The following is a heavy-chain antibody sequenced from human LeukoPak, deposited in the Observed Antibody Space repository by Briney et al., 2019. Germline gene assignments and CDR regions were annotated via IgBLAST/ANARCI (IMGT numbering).Heavy chain of an antibody. CDR1: GYTFTGYA. D-gene: IGHD5-12*01. Sequence: GASVKVSCKASGYTFTGYAIHWVRQAPGQGLEWMGWINPEKRDTGYAHKFQGRVTMTSDTSISTAYMELSSLRSDDTAVYYCANKVRGPSHPLDFWGQGTLVTVSS. V-gene: IGHV1-2*02. CDR3: ANKVRGPSHPLDF. J-gene: IGHJ4*02. CDR2: INPEKRDT.